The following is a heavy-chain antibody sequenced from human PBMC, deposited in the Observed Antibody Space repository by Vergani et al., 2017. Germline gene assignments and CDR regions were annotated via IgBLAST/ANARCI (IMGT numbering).Heavy chain of an antibody. CDR3: ARSIVSRNPPDYFDN. CDR2: VEDSGYF. D-gene: IGHD1-14*01. J-gene: IGHJ4*02. V-gene: IGHV4-59*01. Sequence: QVQLQESGPGLVRPSETLSLTCTVSGGSLSGYYWNWIRQTPGEGLEWIGYVEDSGYFNYNPSLKTRVSMSSDTSNNQFSLMLSSVTVADTAVYYCARSIVSRNPPDYFDNWGQGTLVNVS. CDR1: GGSLSGYY.